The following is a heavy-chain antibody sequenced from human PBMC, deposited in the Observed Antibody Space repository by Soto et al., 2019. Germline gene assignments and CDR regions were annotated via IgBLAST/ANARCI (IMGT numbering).Heavy chain of an antibody. CDR3: AKDPLYYDSSGSPLS. D-gene: IGHD3-22*01. CDR1: GFTFSSYA. V-gene: IGHV3-23*01. J-gene: IGHJ5*02. Sequence: VGSLRLSCAASGFTFSSYAMSWVRQAPGKGLEWVSAISGNGADTSYADSVRVRFTISRDNSKNTLYLQMNRARAEDRAVSECAKDPLYYDSSGSPLSWGKGPLATV. CDR2: ISGNGADT.